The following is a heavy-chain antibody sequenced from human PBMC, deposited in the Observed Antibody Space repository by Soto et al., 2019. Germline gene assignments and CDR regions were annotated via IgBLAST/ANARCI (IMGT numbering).Heavy chain of an antibody. V-gene: IGHV1-69*13. J-gene: IGHJ4*02. CDR3: TTGLSNGYYNFDY. Sequence: SVKVSCKASGGTFSSYAISWVRQAPGQGLEWMGGIIPIFGTANYAQKFQGRVTITADESTSTLYLQMNSLKTEDTAVYFCTTGLSNGYYNFDYWGQGTPVTVSS. CDR1: GGTFSSYA. D-gene: IGHD3-22*01. CDR2: IIPIFGTA.